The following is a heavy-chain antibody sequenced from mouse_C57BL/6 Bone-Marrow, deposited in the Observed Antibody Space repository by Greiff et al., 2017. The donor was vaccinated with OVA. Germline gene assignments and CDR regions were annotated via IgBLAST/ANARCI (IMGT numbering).Heavy chain of an antibody. J-gene: IGHJ3*01. CDR2: IRNKANGYTT. CDR1: GFTFTDYY. D-gene: IGHD2-1*01. CDR3: ARYYGNYAWFAY. V-gene: IGHV7-4*01. Sequence: EVQGVESGGGLVQPGASLRLSCAASGFTFTDYYMSWVRQPPGKAPEWLALIRNKANGYTTEYTASVKGRFTISRDNSQNILYLQMNTLRAEDSATYYCARYYGNYAWFAYWGQGTLVTVSA.